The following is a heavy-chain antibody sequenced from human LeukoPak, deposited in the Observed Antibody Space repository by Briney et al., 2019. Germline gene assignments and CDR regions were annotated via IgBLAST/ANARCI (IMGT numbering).Heavy chain of an antibody. V-gene: IGHV3-20*04. CDR3: ARDLSATWYSLAY. CDR2: IDWNGDAL. Sequence: GGSLRLSCVGAGFSNADYGMSWVRQGPGKGLEWVAGIDWNGDALQYADSVKGRFTISGDNAKNSLYLQMDILRPEDTGVYYCARDLSATWYSLAYWGQGTLVTVSS. CDR1: GFSNADYG. J-gene: IGHJ4*02. D-gene: IGHD2-21*02.